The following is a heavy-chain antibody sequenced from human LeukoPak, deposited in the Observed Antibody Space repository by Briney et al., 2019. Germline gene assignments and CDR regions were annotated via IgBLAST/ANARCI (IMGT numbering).Heavy chain of an antibody. V-gene: IGHV3-33*01. D-gene: IGHD4-11*01. CDR1: GFTFSSYG. CDR3: ARDSVSNYYFDY. Sequence: GGSLRLSCAASGFTFSSYGMHWVRQAPGKGLEWVAVIWYDGSSKYYADSVKGRFTISRDNSKNTLYLQMNSLRAEDTAVYYCARDSVSNYYFDYWGQGTLVTVSS. CDR2: IWYDGSSK. J-gene: IGHJ4*02.